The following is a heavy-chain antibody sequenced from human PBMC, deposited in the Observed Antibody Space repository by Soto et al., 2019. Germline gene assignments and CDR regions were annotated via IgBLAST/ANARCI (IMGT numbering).Heavy chain of an antibody. CDR3: ANQLWHTPFAI. D-gene: IGHD1-1*01. CDR1: GGSFSGYY. V-gene: IGHV4-34*01. CDR2: INHSGST. J-gene: IGHJ3*02. Sequence: QVQLQQWGAGLLKPSETLSLTCAVYGGSFSGYYWSWIRQPPGKGLEWIGEINHSGSTNYNPSLTRRFPISVDTSKNQFSLKLSSVTDADSAVYYCANQLWHTPFAIWGQGTMVTVSS.